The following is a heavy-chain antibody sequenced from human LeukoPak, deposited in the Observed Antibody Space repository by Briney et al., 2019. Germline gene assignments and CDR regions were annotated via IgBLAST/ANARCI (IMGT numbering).Heavy chain of an antibody. J-gene: IGHJ6*03. Sequence: GGSLRLSCAASGFTFSSYAMSWVRQAPGKGLEWVSAISGSGGSTYYADSVKGRFTISRDNSKNTLYLQMNSLRAEDTAVYYCAKDTRIITMVRGVIIEDYMDVWGKGTTVTISS. V-gene: IGHV3-23*01. CDR3: AKDTRIITMVRGVIIEDYMDV. CDR1: GFTFSSYA. CDR2: ISGSGGST. D-gene: IGHD3-10*01.